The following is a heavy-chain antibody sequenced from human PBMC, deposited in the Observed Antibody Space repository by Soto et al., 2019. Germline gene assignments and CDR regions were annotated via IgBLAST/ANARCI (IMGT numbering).Heavy chain of an antibody. V-gene: IGHV1-69*01. D-gene: IGHD3-22*01. J-gene: IGHJ4*02. CDR1: GGTFSSYA. CDR2: IIPIFGTA. CDR3: ARPQTNNYYDSSGYYYGSDY. Sequence: QVQLVQSGAEVKKPGSSVKVSCKASGGTFSSYAISWVRQAPGQGLEWMGGIIPIFGTANYAQKFQGRVTITADEYTRTAYMELSSLRSEDTFVYYGARPQTNNYYDSSGYYYGSDYWGQGTLVTVSS.